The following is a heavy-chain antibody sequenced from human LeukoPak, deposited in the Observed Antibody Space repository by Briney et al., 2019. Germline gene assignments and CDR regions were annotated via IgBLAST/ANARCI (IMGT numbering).Heavy chain of an antibody. CDR3: VKVITGWNTFAFDL. Sequence: GGSLRLSCVASGFTFEDYTMLWVRQAPAKGLEWVSLIGGNGGLTFYGDSVEGRFTISRDNGRDSVYLQMNSLRTEDTALYYCVKVITGWNTFAFDLWGPGTRVTVS. CDR1: GFTFEDYT. J-gene: IGHJ3*01. V-gene: IGHV3-43*02. CDR2: IGGNGGLT. D-gene: IGHD1/OR15-1a*01.